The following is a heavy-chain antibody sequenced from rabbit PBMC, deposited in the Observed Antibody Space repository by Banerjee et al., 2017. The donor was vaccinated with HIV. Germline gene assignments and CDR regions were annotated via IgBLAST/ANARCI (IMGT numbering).Heavy chain of an antibody. V-gene: IGHV1S40*01. CDR3: AREPYYIYAYASYIPL. D-gene: IGHD6-1*01. CDR2: IYAGSSGST. Sequence: QSLEESGGDLVKPGASLTLTCTASGFSFSSSYYMCWVRQAPGKGLEWIACIYAGSSGSTYYASWAKGRFTISKTSSTTVTLQMTSLTAADTATYFCAREPYYIYAYASYIPLWGQGTLVTVS. J-gene: IGHJ3*01. CDR1: GFSFSSSYY.